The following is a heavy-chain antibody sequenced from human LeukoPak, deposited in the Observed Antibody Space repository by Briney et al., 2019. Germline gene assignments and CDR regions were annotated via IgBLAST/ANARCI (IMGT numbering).Heavy chain of an antibody. J-gene: IGHJ3*02. CDR2: ISAYNGNT. CDR3: ASVTGYYGSGSLDAFDI. CDR1: GYTFTSYG. Sequence: ASVKVSCKASGYTFTSYGISWVRQAPGQGLEWMGWISAYNGNTNYAQKLQGRVTMTTDTSTSTAYMELRSLRSGDTAVYYCASVTGYYGSGSLDAFDIWGQGKMVTVSS. V-gene: IGHV1-18*04. D-gene: IGHD3-10*01.